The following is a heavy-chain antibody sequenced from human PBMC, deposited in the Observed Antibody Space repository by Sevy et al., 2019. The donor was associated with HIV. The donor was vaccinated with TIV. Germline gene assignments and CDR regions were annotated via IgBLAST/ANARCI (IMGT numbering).Heavy chain of an antibody. V-gene: IGHV3-7*03. J-gene: IGHJ6*02. CDR1: GFTFRSYW. Sequence: GGSLRLSCAVSGFTFRSYWMSWVRQAPGKGLEWVAHIKVDGSEKYHVDSVKGRFTISRDNAKNSLFLQMNSLRVEDTAGYYCSRDCSSTSCLWGLDVWGQGTAVTVSS. CDR2: IKVDGSEK. CDR3: SRDCSSTSCLWGLDV. D-gene: IGHD2-2*01.